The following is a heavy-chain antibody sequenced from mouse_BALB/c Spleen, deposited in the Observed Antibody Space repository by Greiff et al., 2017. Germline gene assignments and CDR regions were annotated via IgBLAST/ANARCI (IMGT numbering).Heavy chain of an antibody. V-gene: IGHV1-55*01. CDR1: GYNFTSYW. D-gene: IGHD2-1*01. CDR2: IYPGSGST. J-gene: IGHJ3*01. CDR3: AYGNGFAY. Sequence: QVQLQQPGAELVKPGTSVKLSCKASGYNFTSYWINWVKLRPGQGLEWIGDIYPGSGSTNYNEKFKSKATLTVDTSSSTAYMQLSSLASEDSALYYCAYGNGFAYWGQGTLVTVSA.